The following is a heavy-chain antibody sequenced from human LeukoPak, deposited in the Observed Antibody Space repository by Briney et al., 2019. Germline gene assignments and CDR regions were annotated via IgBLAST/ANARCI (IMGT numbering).Heavy chain of an antibody. Sequence: GGSLRLSCAASGFTFSSYEMNWVRQAPGKGLEWVSYISSSGSTIYYADSVKGRFTISRDNAKNSLYLQMNSLRAEDMAVYYCARGSYLYYFDYWGQGTLVTVSS. J-gene: IGHJ4*02. CDR1: GFTFSSYE. CDR2: ISSSGSTI. D-gene: IGHD3-16*02. CDR3: ARGSYLYYFDY. V-gene: IGHV3-48*03.